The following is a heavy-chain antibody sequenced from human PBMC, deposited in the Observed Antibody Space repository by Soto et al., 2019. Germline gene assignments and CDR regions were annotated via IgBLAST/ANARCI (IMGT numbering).Heavy chain of an antibody. D-gene: IGHD3-3*01. CDR1: GGSISSYY. J-gene: IGHJ6*03. Sequence: SETLSLTCTVSGGSISSYYWSWIRQPPGKGLEWIGYIYYSGSTNYNPSLKSRVTISVDTSKNQFSLKLSSVTAADTAVDYCERHNFIGYYFSFHYYYSMDFWAKRTKVTVSS. V-gene: IGHV4-59*08. CDR2: IYYSGST. CDR3: ERHNFIGYYFSFHYYYSMDF.